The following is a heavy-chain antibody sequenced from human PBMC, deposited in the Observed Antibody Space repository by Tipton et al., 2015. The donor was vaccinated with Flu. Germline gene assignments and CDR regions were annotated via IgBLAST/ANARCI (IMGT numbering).Heavy chain of an antibody. V-gene: IGHV4-59*02. Sequence: TLSLTCTVSGGFVSSYYWNWIRQPPGKGLEWIGTVSRTGSTIYNPSLKSRVTISIDTSKNQFSLKMKSVTATDMAVYYCARRDYSNYVSEPKNWFDPWGQGTLVTVSS. CDR2: VSRTGST. CDR1: GGFVSSYY. J-gene: IGHJ5*02. D-gene: IGHD4-11*01. CDR3: ARRDYSNYVSEPKNWFDP.